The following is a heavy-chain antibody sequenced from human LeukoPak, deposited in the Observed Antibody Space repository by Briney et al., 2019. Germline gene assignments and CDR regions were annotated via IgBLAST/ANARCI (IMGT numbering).Heavy chain of an antibody. CDR1: GGSISSSSYY. CDR3: ARLPHLLLWFGELGGYYFDY. J-gene: IGHJ4*02. D-gene: IGHD3-10*01. Sequence: SETLSLTCTVSGGSISSSSYYWGWIRQPPGKGLEWIGSIYYSGSTYYNPSLKSRVTISVDTSKNQFSLKLSSVTAADTAVYYCARLPHLLLWFGELGGYYFDYWGQGTLVTVSS. V-gene: IGHV4-39*01. CDR2: IYYSGST.